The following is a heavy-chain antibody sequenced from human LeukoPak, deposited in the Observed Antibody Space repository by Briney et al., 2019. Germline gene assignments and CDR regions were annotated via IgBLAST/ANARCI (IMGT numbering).Heavy chain of an antibody. D-gene: IGHD3-22*01. CDR2: IYYSGST. CDR3: ARTLLGYYDSGGAIDY. V-gene: IGHV4-39*01. J-gene: IGHJ4*02. CDR1: GGSISSSSYY. Sequence: SETLSLTCTVSGGSISSSSYYWGWIRQPPGKGLEWIGSIYYSGSTHYNPSLKSRVTISVDTSKNQFSLKLSSVTAADTAVYYCARTLLGYYDSGGAIDYWGQGTLVTVSS.